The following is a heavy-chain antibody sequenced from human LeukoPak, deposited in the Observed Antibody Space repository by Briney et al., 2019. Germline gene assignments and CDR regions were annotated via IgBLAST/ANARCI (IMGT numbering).Heavy chain of an antibody. CDR1: GGSISSYY. CDR3: ARRNQFLDMRAFDI. J-gene: IGHJ3*02. D-gene: IGHD1-14*01. Sequence: SETLSLTCTVSGGSISSYYWSWIRQPAGKGLEWIGRIYTSGSTNYNPSLKSRATMSVDTSKNQFSLKLSSVTAADTAVYCCARRNQFLDMRAFDIRGQGTMVTVSS. V-gene: IGHV4-4*07. CDR2: IYTSGST.